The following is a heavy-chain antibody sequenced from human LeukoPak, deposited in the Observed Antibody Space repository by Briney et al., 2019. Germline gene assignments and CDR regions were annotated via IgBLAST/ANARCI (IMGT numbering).Heavy chain of an antibody. CDR1: GFTFSSSE. CDR2: ISSRGSTT. J-gene: IGHJ4*02. Sequence: PGGSLRLSCAASGFTFSSSEMNWVRQAPGKGLEWVSYISSRGSTTYYADSVKGRFTISRDSAKNSLYLQMNSLRAEDTAVYYCAKSAADSSGYYMDYWGQGTLVTVSS. D-gene: IGHD3-22*01. V-gene: IGHV3-48*03. CDR3: AKSAADSSGYYMDY.